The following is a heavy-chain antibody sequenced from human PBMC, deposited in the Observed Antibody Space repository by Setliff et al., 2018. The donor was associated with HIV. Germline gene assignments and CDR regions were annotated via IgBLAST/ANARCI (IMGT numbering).Heavy chain of an antibody. Sequence: GASVKVSCKASGYTFTSFGISWVRQAPGQGLEWVGWISGCNGNTNFAQKLQGRVTMTTDTSTSTAYMELRSLRSDDTAVYYCASLGYCSSTSCSLYYGMDVWGQGTTVTVSS. CDR1: GYTFTSFG. J-gene: IGHJ6*02. CDR2: ISGCNGNT. CDR3: ASLGYCSSTSCSLYYGMDV. V-gene: IGHV1-18*01. D-gene: IGHD2-2*01.